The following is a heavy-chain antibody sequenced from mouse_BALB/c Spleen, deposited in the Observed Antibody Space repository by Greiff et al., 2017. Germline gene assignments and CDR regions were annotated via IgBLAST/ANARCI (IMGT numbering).Heavy chain of an antibody. V-gene: IGHV5-4*02. CDR3: ARGLDWYFDV. Sequence: EVQGVESGGGLVKPGGSLKLSCAASGFTFSDYYMYWVRQTPEKRLEWVATISDGGSYTYYPDSVKGRFTISRDNAKNNLYLQMSSLKSEDTAMYYCARGLDWYFDVWGAGTTVTVSS. CDR2: ISDGGSYT. J-gene: IGHJ1*01. CDR1: GFTFSDYY. D-gene: IGHD4-1*01.